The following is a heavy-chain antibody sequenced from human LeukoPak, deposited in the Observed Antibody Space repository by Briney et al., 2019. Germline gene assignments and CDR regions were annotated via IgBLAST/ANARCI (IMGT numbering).Heavy chain of an antibody. CDR3: ARDFPDYVWGSYRYLVSVGWFDP. CDR1: GGSISSSSYY. J-gene: IGHJ5*02. D-gene: IGHD3-16*02. CDR2: IYHSGST. V-gene: IGHV4-39*07. Sequence: PSETLSLTCTVSGGSISSSSYYWGWIRQPPGKGLEWIGSIYHSGSTYYNPSLKSRVTISVDTSKNQFSLKLSSVTAADTAVYYCARDFPDYVWGSYRYLVSVGWFDPWGQGTLVTVSS.